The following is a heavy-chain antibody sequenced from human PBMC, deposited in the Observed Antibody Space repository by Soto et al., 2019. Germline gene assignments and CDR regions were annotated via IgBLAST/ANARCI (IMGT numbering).Heavy chain of an antibody. J-gene: IGHJ4*02. CDR3: ARTVAAYFDY. CDR2: IYYSGRT. V-gene: IGHV4-39*01. D-gene: IGHD6-19*01. Sequence: QLQLQESGPGLVKPSETLSLTCTVSGGSISSSSYYWGWIRQPPGKGLEWIGSIYYSGRTYYNPSLQRRVTISVDTSKNQFSLKLSSVTAADTAVYYCARTVAAYFDYWGQGTLVTVSS. CDR1: GGSISSSSYY.